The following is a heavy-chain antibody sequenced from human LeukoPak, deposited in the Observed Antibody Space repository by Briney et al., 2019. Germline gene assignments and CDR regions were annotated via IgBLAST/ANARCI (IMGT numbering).Heavy chain of an antibody. CDR2: ISYDGSNK. D-gene: IGHD5-18*01. V-gene: IGHV3-30*04. CDR3: ARVQGRYSYGSGFDS. Sequence: PGRSLRLPCAASGFTFSSYAMHWVRQAPGKGLEWVAVISYDGSNKYYADSVKGRFTISRDNSKNTLYLQMNSLRAEDTAVYYCARVQGRYSYGSGFDSWGQGTLVTVSS. J-gene: IGHJ4*02. CDR1: GFTFSSYA.